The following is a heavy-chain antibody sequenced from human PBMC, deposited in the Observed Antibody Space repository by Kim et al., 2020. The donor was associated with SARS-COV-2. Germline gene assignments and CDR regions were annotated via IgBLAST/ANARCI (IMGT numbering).Heavy chain of an antibody. CDR2: IYYSGST. D-gene: IGHD3-22*01. Sequence: SETLSLTCTVSGGSISSYYWSWIRQPPGKGLEWIGYIYYSGSTNYNPSLKSRVTISVDTSKNQFSLKLSSVTAADTAVYYCASLYDSSGYYLGHDAFDIWGQGTMVTVSS. CDR3: ASLYDSSGYYLGHDAFDI. J-gene: IGHJ3*02. V-gene: IGHV4-59*01. CDR1: GGSISSYY.